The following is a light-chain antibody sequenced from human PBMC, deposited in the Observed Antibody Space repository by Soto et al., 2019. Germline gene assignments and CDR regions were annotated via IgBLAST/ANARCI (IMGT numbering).Light chain of an antibody. CDR3: HHYSSSTCT. J-gene: IGKJ1*01. CDR1: EGVASNC. CDR2: GAS. V-gene: IGKV3-20*01. Sequence: IVLTQSPSSLSSSTGERATLSCRASEGVASNCLDWYQHTAKQSTSLLFYGASNGATGIPERFSGSWSATYFTLTISLLHDEDVAVYCCHHYSSSTCTLGQRTKVDIK.